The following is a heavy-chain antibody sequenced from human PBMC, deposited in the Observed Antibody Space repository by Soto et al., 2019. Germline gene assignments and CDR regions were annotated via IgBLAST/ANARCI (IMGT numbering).Heavy chain of an antibody. D-gene: IGHD3-10*01. CDR2: TRNKANSYTT. J-gene: IGHJ6*02. CDR3: ARGSGGSGSETLGYYYYGMDV. CDR1: GFTFSDHY. Sequence: GGSLRLSCAASGFTFSDHYMDWVRQAPGKGLEWVGRTRNKANSYTTEYAASVKGRFTISRDDSKNSLYLQMNSLKTEDTAVYYCARGSGGSGSETLGYYYYGMDVWGQGTTVTVSS. V-gene: IGHV3-72*01.